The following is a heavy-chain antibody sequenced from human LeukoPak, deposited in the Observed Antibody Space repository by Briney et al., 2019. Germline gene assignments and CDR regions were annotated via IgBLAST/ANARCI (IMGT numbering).Heavy chain of an antibody. J-gene: IGHJ4*02. Sequence: SETLSLTCTVSGGSISSSDYYWGWIRQPPGKGLEWIGSIYYSGSTYYNPPLKSRVTISVDTSKNQFSPKLSSVTAADTAVYYCARDRDDSSLFDYWGQGTLVTVSS. CDR2: IYYSGST. CDR1: GGSISSSDYY. D-gene: IGHD6-6*01. V-gene: IGHV4-39*07. CDR3: ARDRDDSSLFDY.